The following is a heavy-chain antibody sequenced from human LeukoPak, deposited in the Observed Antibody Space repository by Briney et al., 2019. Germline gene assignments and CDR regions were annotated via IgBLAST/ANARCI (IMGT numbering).Heavy chain of an antibody. J-gene: IGHJ6*03. CDR3: ANIAARTYYYYYMDV. CDR1: GFTFSSYG. Sequence: PGGSLRLSCAASGFTFSSYGMHWVRQAPGKGLEWVAFIRYDGSNKYYADSVKGRFTISRDNSKNTLYLQMNSLRAEDTAVYYCANIAARTYYYYYMDVWGKGTTVTVSS. D-gene: IGHD6-6*01. CDR2: IRYDGSNK. V-gene: IGHV3-30*02.